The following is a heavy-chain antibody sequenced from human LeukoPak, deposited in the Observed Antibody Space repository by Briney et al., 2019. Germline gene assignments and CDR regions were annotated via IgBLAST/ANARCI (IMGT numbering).Heavy chain of an antibody. CDR2: ISGSGGST. J-gene: IGHJ4*02. Sequence: PGGSLRLSCAASGFTFSSYAMSWVRQAPGKGLEWVSAISGSGGSTYYADSVKGRFTISRDSSKNTLYLQMNSLRAEDTAVYYCAKAYPLYYYDSSGGGGGYWGQGTLVTVSS. V-gene: IGHV3-23*01. D-gene: IGHD3-22*01. CDR3: AKAYPLYYYDSSGGGGGY. CDR1: GFTFSSYA.